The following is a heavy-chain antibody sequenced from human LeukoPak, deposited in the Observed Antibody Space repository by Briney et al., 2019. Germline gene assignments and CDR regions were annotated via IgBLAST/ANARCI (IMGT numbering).Heavy chain of an antibody. J-gene: IGHJ4*02. CDR2: ISSSSSTI. CDR3: ARTVAAAGTVFDY. CDR1: GFTVSSNY. Sequence: GGSLRLSCAASGFTVSSNYMSWVRQAPGKGLEWVSYISSSSSTIYYADSVKGRFTISRDNAKNSLYLQMNSLRAEDTAVYYCARTVAAAGTVFDYWGQGTLVTVSS. V-gene: IGHV3-48*01. D-gene: IGHD6-13*01.